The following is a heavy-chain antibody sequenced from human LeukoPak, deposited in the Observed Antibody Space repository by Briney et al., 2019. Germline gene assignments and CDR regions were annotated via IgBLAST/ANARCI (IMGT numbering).Heavy chain of an antibody. CDR1: GFTFSSYS. D-gene: IGHD3-22*01. V-gene: IGHV3-21*01. CDR3: ARDYYYDSSGYPSGAVY. J-gene: IGHJ4*02. CDR2: ISSSSSYI. Sequence: GALRLSCAASGFTFSSYSMNWVRQAPRKGLEWVSSISSSSSYIYYADSVKGRFTISRDNAKNSLYLQMNSLRAEDTAVYYCARDYYYDSSGYPSGAVYWGQGTLVTVSS.